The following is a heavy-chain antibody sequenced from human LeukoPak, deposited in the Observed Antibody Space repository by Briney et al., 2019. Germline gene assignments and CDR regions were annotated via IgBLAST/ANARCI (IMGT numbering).Heavy chain of an antibody. Sequence: GASVKVTCKASGYTFTGYYIHWVRQAPGQGLEWMGWINPNGGDTNYAQKFQGRVTMTSDTSISTAYMEMSRLRFDDTALYYCTCGGSGYLTLDYWGQGTLVTVSS. D-gene: IGHD3-22*01. V-gene: IGHV1-2*02. CDR3: TCGGSGYLTLDY. J-gene: IGHJ4*02. CDR1: GYTFTGYY. CDR2: INPNGGDT.